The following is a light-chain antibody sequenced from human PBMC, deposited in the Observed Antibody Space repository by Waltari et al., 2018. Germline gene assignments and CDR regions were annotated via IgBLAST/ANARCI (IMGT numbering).Light chain of an antibody. CDR3: QQRGDGLWT. J-gene: IGKJ1*01. CDR2: GAS. Sequence: VFPQFPATLSFSPGAPPTPSYRASQRVGSSLFWYHQISGQPPRLLIHGASNRATGIPARFSGSGSGTDFTLTISGLESEDIAVYYCQQRGDGLWTFGQGT. V-gene: IGKV3-11*01. CDR1: QRVGSS.